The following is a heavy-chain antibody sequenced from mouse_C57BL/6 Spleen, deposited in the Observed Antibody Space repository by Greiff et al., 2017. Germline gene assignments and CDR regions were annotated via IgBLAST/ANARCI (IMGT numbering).Heavy chain of an antibody. CDR2: IYPRSGNT. V-gene: IGHV1-81*01. CDR3: ARRGLGRYFDV. Sequence: VQLQQSGAELVRPGASVKLSCKASGYTFTSYGISWVKQRTGQGLEWIGEIYPRSGNTYYNEKFKGKATLTADKSSSTAYMELRSLTSDDSAVYFCARRGLGRYFDVWGTGTTVTVSS. D-gene: IGHD4-1*01. CDR1: GYTFTSYG. J-gene: IGHJ1*03.